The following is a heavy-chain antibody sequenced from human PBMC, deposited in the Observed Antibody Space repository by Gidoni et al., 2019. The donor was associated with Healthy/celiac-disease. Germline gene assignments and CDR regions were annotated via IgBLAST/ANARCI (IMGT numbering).Heavy chain of an antibody. Sequence: EVKLVESGGGVERRGGCLRLSCVASGFTVVDQGLSCVCHAPGTGLDWVSGINWVGNHIAYGDSVKGRFTIARDNAKNSLYLQITSLRDDDTALYFCVRHPGTSQSATYFDSWGQGTRVTVSS. J-gene: IGHJ5*01. CDR3: VRHPGTSQSATYFDS. CDR2: INWVGNHI. V-gene: IGHV3-20*04. D-gene: IGHD1-1*01. CDR1: GFTVVDQG.